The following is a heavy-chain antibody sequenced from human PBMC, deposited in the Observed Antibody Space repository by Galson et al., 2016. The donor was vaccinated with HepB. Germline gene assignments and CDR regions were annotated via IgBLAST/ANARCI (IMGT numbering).Heavy chain of an antibody. CDR1: GFTFSDYY. CDR2: ISTSSSYT. J-gene: IGHJ4*02. CDR3: ARDRSGDYARN. V-gene: IGHV3-11*06. Sequence: SLRLSCAASGFTFSDYYMSWIRLAPGKGLEWVSYISTSSSYTKYADSVKGRFTISRDNAKKSLYLQMNSLRAEDTAVYYCARDRSGDYARNWGQGTLVTVSS. D-gene: IGHD4-17*01.